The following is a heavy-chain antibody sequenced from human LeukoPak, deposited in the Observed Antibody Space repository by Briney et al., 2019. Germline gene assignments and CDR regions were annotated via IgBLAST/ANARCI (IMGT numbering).Heavy chain of an antibody. CDR3: VRHDSFIPF. Sequence: GGSLRLSCAASGFTFTNYAMTWVRQAPGKGLEWVSSISDTYATTYYTDSVKGRCTISRDNSKNTVHLQLNNLRAEDTAVYFCVRHDSFIPFWGQGTLVTVSS. V-gene: IGHV3-23*01. J-gene: IGHJ4*02. CDR1: GFTFTNYA. D-gene: IGHD2-21*01. CDR2: ISDTYATT.